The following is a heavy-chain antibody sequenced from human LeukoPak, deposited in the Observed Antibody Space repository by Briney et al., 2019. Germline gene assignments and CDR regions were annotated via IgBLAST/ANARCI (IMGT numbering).Heavy chain of an antibody. CDR3: ARGRSIVAVLPFDY. D-gene: IGHD2-15*01. Sequence: SETLSLTCAVYGGSFSGYYWSWIRQPPGKGLEWIGEINHSGSTNYNPSLKSRVTISVDTSKNQFSLELSSVTAADTAVYYCARGRSIVAVLPFDYWGQGTLVTVSS. CDR1: GGSFSGYY. V-gene: IGHV4-34*01. CDR2: INHSGST. J-gene: IGHJ4*02.